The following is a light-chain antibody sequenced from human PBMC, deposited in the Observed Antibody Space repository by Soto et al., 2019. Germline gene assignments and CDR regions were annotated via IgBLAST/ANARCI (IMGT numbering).Light chain of an antibody. V-gene: IGLV2-14*01. Sequence: QSVLTQPASVSGSPGQSITISCTGTSSDVGTYNYVSWYQQYPGKAPKLMIYEVSNRPSGVSNRFSGSKSGNTASLTISGLQAEDEADYYCSSYTTISRLAGVFGGGTKLTVL. J-gene: IGLJ3*02. CDR1: SSDVGTYNY. CDR2: EVS. CDR3: SSYTTISRLAGV.